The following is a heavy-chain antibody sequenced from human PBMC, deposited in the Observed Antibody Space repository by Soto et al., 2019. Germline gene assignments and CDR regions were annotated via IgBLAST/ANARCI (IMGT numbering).Heavy chain of an antibody. D-gene: IGHD3-3*01. CDR1: GGSISSGGYY. CDR3: ARGGWTWYFDL. Sequence: QVQLQESGPGLVKPSQTLSLTCTVSGGSISSGGYYWSWIRQHPGKGLEWIGYIYYSGSTYYNPSLKSRVTISVDTSKNLFSLMMSSVTAADTAVYYSARGGWTWYFDLWGRGTLVTVSS. J-gene: IGHJ2*01. CDR2: IYYSGST. V-gene: IGHV4-31*03.